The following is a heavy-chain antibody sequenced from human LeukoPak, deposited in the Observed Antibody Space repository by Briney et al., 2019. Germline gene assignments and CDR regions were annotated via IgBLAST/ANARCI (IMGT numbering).Heavy chain of an antibody. V-gene: IGHV1-2*02. CDR2: INPNNGGT. CDR1: GYTFTDYY. Sequence: ASVKVSCKASGYTFTDYYLHWVRQAPGQGLEWMGWINPNNGGTHFGQMFQGRVTVTRDTSISTAYMGLSGLRSDDTAVYYCAKEHPAGNYLRDPYPFDYWGQGTLVTVSS. J-gene: IGHJ4*02. CDR3: AKEHPAGNYLRDPYPFDY. D-gene: IGHD3-10*01.